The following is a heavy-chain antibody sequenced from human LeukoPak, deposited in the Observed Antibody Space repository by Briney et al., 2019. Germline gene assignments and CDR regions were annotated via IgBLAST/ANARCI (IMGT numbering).Heavy chain of an antibody. CDR3: AREGYDSSYYYYLDY. CDR2: IYYSGST. V-gene: IGHV4-31*03. Sequence: SQTLSLTCTVSGGSISSGDYYWSWIRQHPGKGLEWIGNIYYSGSTYYNPSLKSRVTISVDTSKSQFSLKLSSVSAADTAVYYCAREGYDSSYYYYLDYWGQGTLVTVSS. J-gene: IGHJ4*02. CDR1: GGSISSGDYY. D-gene: IGHD3-22*01.